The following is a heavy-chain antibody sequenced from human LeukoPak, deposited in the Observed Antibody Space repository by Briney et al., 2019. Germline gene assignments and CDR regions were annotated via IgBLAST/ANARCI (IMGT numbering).Heavy chain of an antibody. D-gene: IGHD6-13*01. CDR3: ARAGYSSNWYVSYYYYMDV. CDR1: GFTFSDYY. CDR2: ISGSGSTI. J-gene: IGHJ6*03. V-gene: IGHV3-11*04. Sequence: GGSLRLSCAASGFTFSDYYMSWIRQAPGKGLEWVSYISGSGSTIYYADSVKGRFTISRDNAKNSLYLQMNSLRAEDTAVYYCARAGYSSNWYVSYYYYMDVWGKGTTVTVSS.